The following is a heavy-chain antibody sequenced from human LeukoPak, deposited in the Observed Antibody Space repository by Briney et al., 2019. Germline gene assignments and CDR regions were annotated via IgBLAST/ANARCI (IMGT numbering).Heavy chain of an antibody. Sequence: SETLSLTCTVSGGSISSSSYYWGWIRQPPGKGLEWIGSIYYSGSTYYNPSLKSRVTISVDTSKNQFSLKLSSVTAADTAVYYCARDPTYYDSSGYFHDAFDIWGQGTMVTVSS. CDR1: GGSISSSSYY. J-gene: IGHJ3*02. CDR2: IYYSGST. V-gene: IGHV4-39*07. CDR3: ARDPTYYDSSGYFHDAFDI. D-gene: IGHD3-22*01.